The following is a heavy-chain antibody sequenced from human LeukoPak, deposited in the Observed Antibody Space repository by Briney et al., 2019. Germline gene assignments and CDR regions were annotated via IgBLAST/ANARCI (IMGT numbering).Heavy chain of an antibody. Sequence: ASVKVSCKTSGYTFTSYGMHWVRQAPGQRLEWMAWINGGNDDAKYSQKFQGRVTIIRDTSASTAYMELSSLGSEDTAVYYCASNSGSYSVDYWGQGTLVTVSS. V-gene: IGHV1-3*01. CDR1: GYTFTSYG. D-gene: IGHD1-26*01. CDR3: ASNSGSYSVDY. CDR2: INGGNDDA. J-gene: IGHJ4*02.